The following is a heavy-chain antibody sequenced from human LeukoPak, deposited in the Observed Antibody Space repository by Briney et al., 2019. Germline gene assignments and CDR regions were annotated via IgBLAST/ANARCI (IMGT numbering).Heavy chain of an antibody. D-gene: IGHD3-10*01. CDR3: ARGALWFAELPLDS. CDR2: TNHSGNT. CDR1: GGSFSGYY. V-gene: IGHV4-34*01. J-gene: IGHJ4*02. Sequence: SETLSLTCAVYGGSFSGYYWSWIRQPPGKGLEWIGETNHSGNTNSHPSLKGRVTISVDTSKNQFSLKLSSVTAADTAVYYCARGALWFAELPLDSWGQGTLVTVSS.